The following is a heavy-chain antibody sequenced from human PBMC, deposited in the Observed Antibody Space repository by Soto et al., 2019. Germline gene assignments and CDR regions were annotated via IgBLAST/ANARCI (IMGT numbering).Heavy chain of an antibody. CDR2: IYYSGST. Sequence: QVQLQESGPGLVKPSQTLSLTCTVSGGSISSGGYYWSWIRQHPGKGLEWIGYIYYSGSTYYNPSLKSRVTMSVDTSENQFSVRLSSVTAADTAVYYCARKDSGYADYMDVWGKGTTVTVSS. D-gene: IGHD5-12*01. V-gene: IGHV4-31*03. J-gene: IGHJ6*03. CDR3: ARKDSGYADYMDV. CDR1: GGSISSGGYY.